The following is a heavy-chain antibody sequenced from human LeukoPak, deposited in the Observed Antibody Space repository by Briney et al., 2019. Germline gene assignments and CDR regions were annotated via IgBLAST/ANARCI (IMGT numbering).Heavy chain of an antibody. D-gene: IGHD3-16*01. V-gene: IGHV1-58*01. Sequence: SVKVSCKASGFTSTNFAVQWVRQARGQRLEWMGWIIVGSGATKCAQDFQERVTITRDLSTSTLYMELRSLTSEDTAVYYCAADLSNPRMGASYLDSWGQGTLVTVSS. J-gene: IGHJ4*02. CDR2: IIVGSGAT. CDR1: GFTSTNFA. CDR3: AADLSNPRMGASYLDS.